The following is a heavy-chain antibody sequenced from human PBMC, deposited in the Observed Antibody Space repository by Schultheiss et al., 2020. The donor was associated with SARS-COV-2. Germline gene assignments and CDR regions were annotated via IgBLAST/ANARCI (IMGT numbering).Heavy chain of an antibody. CDR3: ARHRGVDCSSTSCRRYYYYYGMDV. CDR1: GGSISSYY. Sequence: SETLSLTCTVSGGSISSYYWSWIRQPPGKGLEWIGYFYYSGNTNYNPSLKSRVTFSVDTSKNQFSLKVTSVTAADTAVYYCARHRGVDCSSTSCRRYYYYYGMDVWGQGTMVTVSS. D-gene: IGHD2-2*01. CDR2: FYYSGNT. J-gene: IGHJ6*02. V-gene: IGHV4-59*08.